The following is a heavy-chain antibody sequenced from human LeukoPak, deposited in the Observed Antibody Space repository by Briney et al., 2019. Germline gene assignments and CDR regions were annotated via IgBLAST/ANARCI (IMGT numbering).Heavy chain of an antibody. J-gene: IGHJ4*02. Sequence: GGSLRLSCAASGFTVSSNYMSWVRQAPGKGLEWVSVIYSGGSTYYADSVKGRFTISRDNSKNTLYLQMNSLRAEDTAVYYCAKWGDYDVLTGYYVPDYWGQGTLVTVSP. D-gene: IGHD3-9*01. CDR1: GFTVSSNY. CDR2: IYSGGST. V-gene: IGHV3-53*05. CDR3: AKWGDYDVLTGYYVPDY.